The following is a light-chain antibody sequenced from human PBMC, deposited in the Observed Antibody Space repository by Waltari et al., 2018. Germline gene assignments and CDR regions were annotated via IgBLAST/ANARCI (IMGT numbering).Light chain of an antibody. CDR2: EVS. V-gene: IGLV2-8*01. CDR1: GSDFRDYDF. Sequence: QSALTQPPSASGSPGQLVTISCTGSGSDFRDYDFVSWYQQHPGKAPKVILYEVSKSSPGVPARFSGSKSGHTSSLTVSGLQSEDEADYYCSSFAGRWIFGGGTKLTVL. CDR3: SSFAGRWI. J-gene: IGLJ2*01.